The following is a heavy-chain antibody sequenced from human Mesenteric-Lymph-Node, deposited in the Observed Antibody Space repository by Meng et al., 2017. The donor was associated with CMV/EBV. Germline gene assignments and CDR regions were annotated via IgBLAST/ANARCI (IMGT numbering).Heavy chain of an antibody. CDR1: GFTVSSNY. CDR2: ISSSSSYI. J-gene: IGHJ6*02. CDR3: ARDAYDFWSGYPYYYYGMDV. D-gene: IGHD3-3*01. V-gene: IGHV3-21*01. Sequence: GESLKISCAASGFTVSSNYMSWVRQAPGKGLEWVSSISSSSSYIYYADSVKGRFTISRDNAKNSLYLQMNSLRAEDTAVYYCARDAYDFWSGYPYYYYGMDVWGQGTTVTVSS.